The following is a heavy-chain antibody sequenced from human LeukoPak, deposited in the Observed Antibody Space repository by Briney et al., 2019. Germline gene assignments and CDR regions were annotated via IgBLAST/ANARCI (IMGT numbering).Heavy chain of an antibody. J-gene: IGHJ4*02. Sequence: PSETLSLTCTVSGGSISSSSYYWGWIRQPPGKGLEWIGSIYYSGSTYYNPSLKSRVTISVDMSENQVSLKLRSVTAADTAVYYCTEFHFDRSGYADYWGQGTLVTVSS. V-gene: IGHV4-39*01. CDR3: TEFHFDRSGYADY. CDR1: GGSISSSSYY. D-gene: IGHD3-22*01. CDR2: IYYSGST.